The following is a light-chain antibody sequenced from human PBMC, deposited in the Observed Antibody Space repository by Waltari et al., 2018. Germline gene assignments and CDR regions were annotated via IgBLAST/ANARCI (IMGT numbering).Light chain of an antibody. Sequence: QSALTQPASVSGSPGQSTTISCTGTSSDVGGYKYVSWYQQHPGKAPKLMIYDVSKRPSGVSNRFSGSKSGNTASLTISGLQAEDEADYYCSSYTSSSTWVFGGGTKLTVL. CDR1: SSDVGGYKY. CDR2: DVS. J-gene: IGLJ3*02. V-gene: IGLV2-14*01. CDR3: SSYTSSSTWV.